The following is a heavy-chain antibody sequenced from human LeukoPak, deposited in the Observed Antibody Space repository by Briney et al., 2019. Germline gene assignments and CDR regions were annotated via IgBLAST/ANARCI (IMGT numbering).Heavy chain of an antibody. J-gene: IGHJ4*02. CDR1: GFTFSSYS. CDR3: ARGGGNYYDSSGPRFDY. CDR2: ISSSSSYI. D-gene: IGHD3-22*01. V-gene: IGHV3-21*01. Sequence: GGSLRLSCAAPGFTFSSYSMNWVRQAPGKGLEWVSSISSSSSYIYYADSVKGRFTISRDNAKNSLYLQMNSLRAEDTAVYYCARGGGNYYDSSGPRFDYWGQGTLVTVSS.